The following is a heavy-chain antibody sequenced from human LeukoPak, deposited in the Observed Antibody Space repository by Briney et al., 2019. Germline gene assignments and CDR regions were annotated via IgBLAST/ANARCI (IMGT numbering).Heavy chain of an antibody. J-gene: IGHJ4*02. V-gene: IGHV3-23*01. CDR1: GFTFSSYA. CDR2: ISGSGGST. Sequence: GGSLRLSCAVSGFTFSSYAMSWVRQAPGKGLEWVSAISGSGGSTYYADSVKGRFTISRDNAKNSLYLQMNSLRAEDTAVYYCASPTSYSSNFDYWGQGTLVTVSS. D-gene: IGHD6-13*01. CDR3: ASPTSYSSNFDY.